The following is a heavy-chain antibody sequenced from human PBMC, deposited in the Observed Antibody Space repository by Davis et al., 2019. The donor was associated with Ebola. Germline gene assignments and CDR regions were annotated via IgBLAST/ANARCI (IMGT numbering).Heavy chain of an antibody. D-gene: IGHD6-19*01. CDR2: IYYSGST. J-gene: IGHJ4*02. Sequence: MPSETLSLTCAVYGGSFSGYYWSWIRQPPGKGLEWIGYIYYSGSTNYNPSLKSRVTISVDTSKNQFSLKLSSVTAADTAVYYCARGDPGRSGWYLAPSWGQGTLVTVSS. CDR1: GGSFSGYY. CDR3: ARGDPGRSGWYLAPS. V-gene: IGHV4-59*01.